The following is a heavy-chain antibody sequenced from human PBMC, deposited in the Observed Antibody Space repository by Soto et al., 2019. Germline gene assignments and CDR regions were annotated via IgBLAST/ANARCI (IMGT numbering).Heavy chain of an antibody. CDR1: GGSFSGYY. Sequence: SETLSLTCAVYGGSFSGYYWSWIRQPPGKGLEWIGEINHSGSTNYNPSLKSRVTISVDTSKNQFSLKLSSVTAADTAVYYCARGLGGIAARRSADWGQGTLVTVSS. D-gene: IGHD6-6*01. CDR2: INHSGST. V-gene: IGHV4-34*01. CDR3: ARGLGGIAARRSAD. J-gene: IGHJ4*02.